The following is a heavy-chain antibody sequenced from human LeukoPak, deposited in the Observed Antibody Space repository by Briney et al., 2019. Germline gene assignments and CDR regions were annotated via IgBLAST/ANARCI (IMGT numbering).Heavy chain of an antibody. Sequence: GGSLRLSCAASGFTVSSNYMSWVRQAPGKGLEWVSAISGSGGSTYYADSVKGRFTISRDNSKNTLYLQMNSLRAEDTAVYYCAKPHSSGWYVRRGYYFDYWGQGTLVTVSS. J-gene: IGHJ4*02. CDR1: GFTVSSNY. D-gene: IGHD6-19*01. CDR2: ISGSGGST. CDR3: AKPHSSGWYVRRGYYFDY. V-gene: IGHV3-23*01.